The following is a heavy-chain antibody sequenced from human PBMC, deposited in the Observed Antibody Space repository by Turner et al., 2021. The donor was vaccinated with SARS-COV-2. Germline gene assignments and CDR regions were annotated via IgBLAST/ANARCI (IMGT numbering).Heavy chain of an antibody. D-gene: IGHD3-16*01. CDR1: GVSSSSYS. J-gene: IGHJ6*02. CDR2: IYTSGST. CDR3: ARWGSGPHLDV. V-gene: IGHV4-4*07. Sequence: QVQLQESRPGLVQPSETLSLTCTVSGVSSSSYSWSWIRQPAGKVLEWIGRIYTSGSTKDNPSHESRVTVSVNTTKNQFSQKLRSVTAADTAVDYGARWGSGPHLDVWGQGTTVTVSS.